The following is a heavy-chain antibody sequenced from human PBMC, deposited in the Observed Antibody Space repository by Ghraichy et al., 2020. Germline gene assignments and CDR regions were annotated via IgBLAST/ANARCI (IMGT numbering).Heavy chain of an antibody. D-gene: IGHD4-17*01. CDR1: GGSISSSSYY. CDR3: ARLNDYGDLYFDY. V-gene: IGHV4-39*01. Sequence: SETLSLTCTVSGGSISSSSYYWGWIRQPPGKGLEWIGSIYYSGSTYYNPSLKSRVTISVDTSKNQFSLKLSSVTAADTAVYYCARLNDYGDLYFDYWGQGTLVTVSS. CDR2: IYYSGST. J-gene: IGHJ4*02.